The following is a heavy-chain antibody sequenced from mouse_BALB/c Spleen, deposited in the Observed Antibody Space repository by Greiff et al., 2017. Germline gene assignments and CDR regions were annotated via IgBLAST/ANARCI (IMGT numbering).Heavy chain of an antibody. CDR1: GFSLTGYG. Sequence: QVQLKESGPGLVAPSQSLSITCTVSGFSLTGYGVNWVRQPPGKGLEWLGMIWGDGSTDYNSALKSRLSISKDNSKSQVFLKMNSLQTDDTARYYCARVLTGTLYYFDYWGQGTTLTVSS. CDR2: IWGDGST. D-gene: IGHD4-1*01. CDR3: ARVLTGTLYYFDY. V-gene: IGHV2-6-7*01. J-gene: IGHJ2*01.